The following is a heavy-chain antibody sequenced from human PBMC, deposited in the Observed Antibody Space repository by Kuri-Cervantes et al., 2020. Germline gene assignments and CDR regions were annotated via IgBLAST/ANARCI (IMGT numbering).Heavy chain of an antibody. V-gene: IGHV4-59*12. J-gene: IGHJ4*02. CDR2: IYYSGST. CDR3: ARDSADLYYFDY. CDR1: GGSISSYY. Sequence: GSLRLSCTVSGGSISSYYWSWIRQPPGKGLEWIGSIYYSGSTYYNPSLKSRVTISVDTSKNQFSLKLNSVTAADTAVYYCARDSADLYYFDYWGQGTLVTVSS.